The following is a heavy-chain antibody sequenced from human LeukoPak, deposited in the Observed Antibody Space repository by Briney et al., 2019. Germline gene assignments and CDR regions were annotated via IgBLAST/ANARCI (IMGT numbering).Heavy chain of an antibody. J-gene: IGHJ4*02. CDR3: AKDRGHYYTYDY. CDR2: ISGSGGST. CDR1: GFTFSSYA. V-gene: IGHV3-23*01. D-gene: IGHD3-22*01. Sequence: GGSLRLSCAASGFTFSSYAMSWVRQAPGKGLEWVSVISGSGGSTYYADSVKGRFTISRDKSKNTLSLQMHSLRAEDTAVYYCAKDRGHYYTYDYWGQGTLVTVSS.